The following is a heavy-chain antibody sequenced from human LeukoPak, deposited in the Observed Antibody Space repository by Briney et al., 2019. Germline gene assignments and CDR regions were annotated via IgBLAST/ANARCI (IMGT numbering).Heavy chain of an antibody. J-gene: IGHJ6*03. CDR2: ISSSSSYI. CDR3: ARDLRDSSSWYWYYYCMDV. D-gene: IGHD6-13*01. Sequence: NPGGSLRLSCAASGFTFSSYSMNWVRQAPGKGLEWVSSISSSSSYIYYADSVKGRFTISRDNAKNSLYLQMNSLRAEDTAVYYCARDLRDSSSWYWYYYCMDVWGKGTTVTVSS. CDR1: GFTFSSYS. V-gene: IGHV3-21*01.